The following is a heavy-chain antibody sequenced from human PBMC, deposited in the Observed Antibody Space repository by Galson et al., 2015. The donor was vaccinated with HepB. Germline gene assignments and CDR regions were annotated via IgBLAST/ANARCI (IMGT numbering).Heavy chain of an antibody. D-gene: IGHD3-22*01. CDR3: ARGSGEKYYYDSSGDAFDI. CDR1: GYTFTSYG. J-gene: IGHJ3*02. CDR2: VSTYNGNT. Sequence: SVKVSCKASGYTFTSYGINWVRQAPGQGLEWMGWVSTYNGNTNYAQKLQGRVTMTTDTSTSTAYMELRSLRSDDTAVYYCARGSGEKYYYDSSGDAFDIWGQGTMVTVSS. V-gene: IGHV1-18*01.